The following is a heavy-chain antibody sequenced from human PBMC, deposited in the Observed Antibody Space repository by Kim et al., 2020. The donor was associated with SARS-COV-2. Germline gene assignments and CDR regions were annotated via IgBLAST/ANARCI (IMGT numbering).Heavy chain of an antibody. CDR1: GFTVSRKY. D-gene: IGHD4-17*01. CDR3: AARDYGDYPYFDF. Sequence: GGSLRLSCAASGFTVSRKYMSLVRQAPGKGLEWVSLIYGGGSTYYADSVKGRFTISRDNSRNTLYLQMNSLRAEDTAVYYCAARDYGDYPYFDFWGQGTLVTVSS. CDR2: IYGGGST. J-gene: IGHJ4*02. V-gene: IGHV3-53*01.